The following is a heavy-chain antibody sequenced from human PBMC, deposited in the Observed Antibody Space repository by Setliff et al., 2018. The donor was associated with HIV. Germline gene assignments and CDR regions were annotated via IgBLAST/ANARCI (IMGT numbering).Heavy chain of an antibody. D-gene: IGHD5-12*01. CDR2: INLSRST. Sequence: SETLSLTCAVYGASFSGYYWSWIRQPPGKGLEWIGEINLSRSTDYNPSLKSRVTISVDTSRNQFSLKLTSVTAADTAVYYCASTGHIEIDPLQPFEIWGQGTMVTVSS. J-gene: IGHJ3*02. V-gene: IGHV4-34*01. CDR1: GASFSGYY. CDR3: ASTGHIEIDPLQPFEI.